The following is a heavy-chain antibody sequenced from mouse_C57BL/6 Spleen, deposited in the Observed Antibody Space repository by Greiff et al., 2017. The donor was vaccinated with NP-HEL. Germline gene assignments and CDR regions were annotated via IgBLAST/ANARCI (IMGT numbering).Heavy chain of an antibody. CDR2: IDPSDSYT. CDR3: ARWGTTVVAPFDY. J-gene: IGHJ2*01. CDR1: GYTFTSYW. D-gene: IGHD1-1*01. V-gene: IGHV1-69*01. Sequence: QVQLQQPGAELVMPGASVKLSCKASGYTFTSYWMHWVKQRPGQGLEWIGEIDPSDSYTNYNQKFKGKATLTVDKSSSTAYMELNSLTSEDSAVYYCARWGTTVVAPFDYWGQGTTLTVSS.